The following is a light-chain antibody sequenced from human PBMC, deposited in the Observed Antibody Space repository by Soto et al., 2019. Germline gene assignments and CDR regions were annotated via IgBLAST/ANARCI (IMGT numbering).Light chain of an antibody. CDR1: NSNIGNNN. Sequence: QSVLTQPPSASGTPGQRVTIACSGNNSNIGNNNVYWYQQLPGTAPTLLIYSSNQRPSGVPDRISGSKSGTSASLAISGLRSEDEADYYCAAWDDSLSGYVFGTGTKVTVL. J-gene: IGLJ1*01. CDR3: AAWDDSLSGYV. CDR2: SSN. V-gene: IGLV1-47*02.